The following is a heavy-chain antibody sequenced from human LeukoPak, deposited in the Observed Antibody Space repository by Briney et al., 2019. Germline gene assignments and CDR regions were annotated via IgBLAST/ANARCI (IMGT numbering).Heavy chain of an antibody. CDR3: ARDRDYAFDY. CDR1: GFTFSNYW. D-gene: IGHD4-17*01. CDR2: IKQDGSEK. V-gene: IGHV3-7*03. J-gene: IGHJ4*02. Sequence: GGSLRLSCAASGFTFSNYWMTWVRQVPGKGLEWVASIKQDGSEKYYVDSVKGRFTFSRDNAKNSLYLQMNSLRAEDTAVYYCARDRDYAFDYWGQGTLVTVSS.